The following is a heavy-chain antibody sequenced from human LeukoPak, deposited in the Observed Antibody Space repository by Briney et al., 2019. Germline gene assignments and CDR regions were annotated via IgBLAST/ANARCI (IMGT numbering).Heavy chain of an antibody. Sequence: GGSLRLSCAASGFTFSSYAMSWVRQAPGKGLEWVSAISGSGGSTCYADSVKGRFTISRDNSKNTLYLQMNSLRAEDTAVYYCAKQYYDSSGSDYWGQGTLVTVSS. J-gene: IGHJ4*02. D-gene: IGHD3-22*01. CDR3: AKQYYDSSGSDY. CDR2: ISGSGGST. CDR1: GFTFSSYA. V-gene: IGHV3-23*01.